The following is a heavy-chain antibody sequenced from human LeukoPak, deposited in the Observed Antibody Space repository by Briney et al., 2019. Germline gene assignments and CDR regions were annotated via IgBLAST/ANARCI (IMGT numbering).Heavy chain of an antibody. Sequence: PSETLSLTCTVSGGSISSYYRSWIRQPPGKGLEWIGYIYYSGSTNYNPSLKSRVTISVDTSKNQFSLKLSSVTAADTAVYYCARDRYYYDSSGYREYYFDYWGQGTLVTVSS. CDR1: GGSISSYY. V-gene: IGHV4-59*01. CDR2: IYYSGST. CDR3: ARDRYYYDSSGYREYYFDY. J-gene: IGHJ4*02. D-gene: IGHD3-22*01.